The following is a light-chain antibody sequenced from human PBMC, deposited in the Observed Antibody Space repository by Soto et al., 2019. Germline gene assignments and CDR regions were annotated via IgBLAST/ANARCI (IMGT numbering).Light chain of an antibody. J-gene: IGLJ1*01. Sequence: QSALTQPRSVSGSPGQSVTISCTGTSSDVGGYNYVSWYQHHTGKAPKLMIYGVDKRPSGVPGRFSGSKSGNTASLTISGLQAEDEADYYCCSYAGSYNYVFGTGTKVTVL. CDR2: GVD. CDR1: SSDVGGYNY. CDR3: CSYAGSYNYV. V-gene: IGLV2-11*01.